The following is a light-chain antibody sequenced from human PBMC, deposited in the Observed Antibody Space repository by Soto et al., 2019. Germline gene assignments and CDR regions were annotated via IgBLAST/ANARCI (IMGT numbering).Light chain of an antibody. CDR3: HVWDSGSDLVA. CDR1: NIGRKS. Sequence: SYELTQTASVSVAPGQTARITCEGNNIGRKSVHWYQQKPGQAPVVVVYEDSDRPSGIPERFSGSNAGNTATLTITRVEAGDEADYYCHVWDSGSDLVAFGGGTKLTLL. CDR2: EDS. V-gene: IGLV3-21*02. J-gene: IGLJ2*01.